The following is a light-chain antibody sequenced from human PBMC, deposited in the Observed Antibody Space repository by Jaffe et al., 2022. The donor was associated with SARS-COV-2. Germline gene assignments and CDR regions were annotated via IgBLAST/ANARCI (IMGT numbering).Light chain of an antibody. CDR3: HHYGSSPWT. CDR2: GGS. CDR1: QRVRISQ. J-gene: IGKJ1*01. Sequence: EFVLTQSPDTLSLSPGERATLFCRASQRVRISQLAWYQQKPGQAPRLLIYGGSYRASGIPDRFSGSVSGTDFTLIISRLEPEDFAVYSCHHYGSSPWTFGQGTQVEVK. V-gene: IGKV3-20*01.